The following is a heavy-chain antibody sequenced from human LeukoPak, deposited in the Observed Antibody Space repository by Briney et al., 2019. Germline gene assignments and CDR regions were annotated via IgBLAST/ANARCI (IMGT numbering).Heavy chain of an antibody. CDR2: ISSSSSSYI. CDR1: GFTFSSYS. J-gene: IGHJ4*02. D-gene: IGHD1-1*01. CDR3: ARCTTGKTFGSLREIKKSREIDY. Sequence: GGSLRLSCAASGFTFSSYSMNWVRQAPGKGLEWVSSISSSSSSYIYYADSVRGRFTISRDNAKNSLFLQMNSLRGEDTAVYYCARCTTGKTFGSLREIKKSREIDYWGQGTLVTVSS. V-gene: IGHV3-21*01.